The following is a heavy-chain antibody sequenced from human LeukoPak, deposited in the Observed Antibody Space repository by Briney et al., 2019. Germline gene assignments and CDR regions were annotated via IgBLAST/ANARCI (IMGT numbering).Heavy chain of an antibody. J-gene: IGHJ4*02. Sequence: PSETLSLTCTVSGGSISSYYWSWIRQPPGKGLEGIAYIYYSGSTIYNPSLQSRVTISVDTSKNEFSVKLSSVTAADTAVYYCARGGGWSPYYFDYWGQGNLVTVSS. CDR2: IYYSGST. D-gene: IGHD6-19*01. CDR1: GGSISSYY. CDR3: ARGGGWSPYYFDY. V-gene: IGHV4-59*01.